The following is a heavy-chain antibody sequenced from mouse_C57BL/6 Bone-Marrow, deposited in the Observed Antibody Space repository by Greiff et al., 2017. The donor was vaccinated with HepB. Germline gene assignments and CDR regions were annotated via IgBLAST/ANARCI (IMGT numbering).Heavy chain of an antibody. J-gene: IGHJ4*01. V-gene: IGHV12-3*01. Sequence: VQLQQSGPGLVKPSQSLFLTCSITGFPITSGYYWIWIRQSPGKPLEWMGYITHSGETFYNPSLQSPISITRETSKNQFFLQLNSVTTEDTAMYYCAGVYGSSYDAMDYWGQGTSVTVSS. CDR3: AGVYGSSYDAMDY. CDR2: ITHSGET. D-gene: IGHD1-1*01. CDR1: GFPITSGYY.